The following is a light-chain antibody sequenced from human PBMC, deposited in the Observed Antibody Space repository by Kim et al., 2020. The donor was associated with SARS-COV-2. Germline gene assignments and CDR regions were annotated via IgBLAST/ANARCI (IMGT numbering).Light chain of an antibody. J-gene: IGKJ4*01. CDR3: QHRSNWLT. Sequence: EIVLTQSPATLSLSPGERATLSCRASQSVSSYLAWYQQKPGQAPRLLIYDASSRATGIPVRFSGSGSGTDFTLTISSLEPEDFAVYYCQHRSNWLTFGGGTKVDIK. CDR2: DAS. V-gene: IGKV3-11*01. CDR1: QSVSSY.